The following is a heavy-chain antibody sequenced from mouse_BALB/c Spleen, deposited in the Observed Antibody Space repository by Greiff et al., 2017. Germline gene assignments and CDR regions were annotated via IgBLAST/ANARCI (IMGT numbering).Heavy chain of an antibody. V-gene: IGHV5-17*02. CDR2: ISSGSSTI. J-gene: IGHJ2*01. Sequence: DVHLVESGGGLVQPGGSRKLSCAASGFTFSSFGMHWVRQAPEKGLEWVAYISSGSSTIYYADTVKGRFTISRDNPKNTLFLQMTSLRSEDTAMYYCARSGLGRRFDYWGQGTTLTVSS. CDR3: ARSGLGRRFDY. D-gene: IGHD4-1*01. CDR1: GFTFSSFG.